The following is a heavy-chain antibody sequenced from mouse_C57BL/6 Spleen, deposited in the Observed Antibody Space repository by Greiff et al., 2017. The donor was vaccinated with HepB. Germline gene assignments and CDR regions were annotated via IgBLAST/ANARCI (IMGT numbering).Heavy chain of an antibody. J-gene: IGHJ3*01. Sequence: EVKLMESGGGLVKPGGSLKLSCAASGFTFSDYGMHWVRQAPEKGLEWVAYISSGSSTIYYADTVKGRFTISRDNAKNTLFLQMTSLRSEDTAMYYCARRRDYYGSSWFAYWGQGTLVTVSA. CDR2: ISSGSSTI. D-gene: IGHD1-1*01. V-gene: IGHV5-17*01. CDR1: GFTFSDYG. CDR3: ARRRDYYGSSWFAY.